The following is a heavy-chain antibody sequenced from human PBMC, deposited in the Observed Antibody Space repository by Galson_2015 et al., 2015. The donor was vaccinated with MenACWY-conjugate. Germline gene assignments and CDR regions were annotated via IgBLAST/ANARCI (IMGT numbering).Heavy chain of an antibody. J-gene: IGHJ4*02. D-gene: IGHD2-15*01. CDR1: GFTFSHYG. Sequence: SLRLSCAASGFTFSHYGMHWVRQAPGKGLEWVTAISYDGNNKYYADSVKGRFTISRDNSKNTVSPQMNGLTTEDTAVYFCARVVSSSWTRQFDYWGQGTLVAVSS. CDR3: ARVVSSSWTRQFDY. CDR2: ISYDGNNK. V-gene: IGHV3-30*03.